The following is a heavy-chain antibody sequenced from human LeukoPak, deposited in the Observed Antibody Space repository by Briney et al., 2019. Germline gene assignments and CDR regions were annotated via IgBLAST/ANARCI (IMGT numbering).Heavy chain of an antibody. CDR2: ISGSGGST. J-gene: IGHJ4*02. Sequence: GGSLRLSCATSGFSFSSYAMSWVRQAPGKGLEWVSAISGSGGSTYYADSVKGRFTISRDNSKNTLYLQVNSLRAEDTAVYYCAKRSGGNSGAYYFDYWGQGTLVTVSS. CDR1: GFSFSSYA. V-gene: IGHV3-23*01. CDR3: AKRSGGNSGAYYFDY. D-gene: IGHD4-23*01.